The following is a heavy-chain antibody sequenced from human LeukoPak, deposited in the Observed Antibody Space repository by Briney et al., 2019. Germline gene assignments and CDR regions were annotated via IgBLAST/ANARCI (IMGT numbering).Heavy chain of an antibody. CDR1: GFTFSSYW. CDR2: IKQDGSEK. J-gene: IGHJ4*02. CDR3: ARVNGVRDGYKEFDY. Sequence: PGGSLRLSCAASGFTFSSYWMSWVRQAPGKGLEWVANIKQDGSEKYYVDSVKGRFTISRDNAKNSLYLQMNSLRAEDTAVYYCARVNGVRDGYKEFDYWGQGTLVTVSS. V-gene: IGHV3-7*01. D-gene: IGHD5-24*01.